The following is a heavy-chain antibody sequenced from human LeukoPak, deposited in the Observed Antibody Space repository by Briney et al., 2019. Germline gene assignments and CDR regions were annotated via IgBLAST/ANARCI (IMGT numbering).Heavy chain of an antibody. CDR1: GFTPSSHA. CDR2: IIFNGGAT. V-gene: IGHV3-23*01. Sequence: GGSLRLSCAASGFTPSSHAMSWGRQAPGEGPGSVSYIIFNGGATFYADSVKGRFTISRDNSQNTLYLQMDSLRAEDTALYSCAKDGLSYDGSAHVYYFDYLRQGTLVTV. D-gene: IGHD3-22*01. CDR3: AKDGLSYDGSAHVYYFDY. J-gene: IGHJ4*02.